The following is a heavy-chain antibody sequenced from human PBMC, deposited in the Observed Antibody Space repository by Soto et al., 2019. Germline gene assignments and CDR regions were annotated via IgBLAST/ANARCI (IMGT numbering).Heavy chain of an antibody. Sequence: GGSLRLSCAASGFTFSSYAMSWVRQAPGKGLEWVSAISGSGGSRYYADSLKGRFTISRDNSKNTLYLQMNSLRAEDTAVYYCAKWGTIFGAFDYWGQRTLVTVSS. D-gene: IGHD3-3*01. V-gene: IGHV3-23*01. CDR2: ISGSGGSR. J-gene: IGHJ4*02. CDR3: AKWGTIFGAFDY. CDR1: GFTFSSYA.